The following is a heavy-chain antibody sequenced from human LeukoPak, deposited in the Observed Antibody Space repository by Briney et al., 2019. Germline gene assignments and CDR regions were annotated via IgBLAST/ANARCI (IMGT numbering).Heavy chain of an antibody. D-gene: IGHD1-26*01. J-gene: IGHJ3*02. Sequence: ASVKVSCKASGYTFTIYYMHWGRQAPGQGLGWMGIIVPSGDSTSYAQKLQSRVTMTRDTSTSTVYMELSSLRSEDTAVYYCARVVGAHDAFDIWGQGTMVTVSS. CDR1: GYTFTIYY. CDR3: ARVVGAHDAFDI. CDR2: IVPSGDST. V-gene: IGHV1-46*04.